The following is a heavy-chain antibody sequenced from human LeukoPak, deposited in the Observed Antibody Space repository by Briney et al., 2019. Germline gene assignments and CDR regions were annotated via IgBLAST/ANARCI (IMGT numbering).Heavy chain of an antibody. CDR3: AKGLKWQGLVSVYYYYYGMDV. CDR2: ISSISNYI. D-gene: IGHD2-8*01. Sequence: GGSLRLSCAASGFTFSSYSMNWVRQAPGKGLEWVSSISSISNYIYYADSVKGRFTISRDNAKNSLYLQMNSLRDEDTAVYYCAKGLKWQGLVSVYYYYYGMDVWGQGTTVTVSS. V-gene: IGHV3-21*01. J-gene: IGHJ6*02. CDR1: GFTFSSYS.